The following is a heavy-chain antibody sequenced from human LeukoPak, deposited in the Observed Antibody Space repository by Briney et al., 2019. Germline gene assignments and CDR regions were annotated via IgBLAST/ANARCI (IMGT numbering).Heavy chain of an antibody. V-gene: IGHV3-66*04. Sequence: GGSLRLSCAVSGFTASSEDMTWVRQAPGKGLEWVSVIYSRVTTSYRDSVKGRFTISRDFSNNTVYLQMNNLTAEDTAIYYCARQRLLYFFDYWGPGTLVTVSS. D-gene: IGHD2-8*01. CDR1: GFTASSED. J-gene: IGHJ4*02. CDR3: ARQRLLYFFDY. CDR2: IYSRVTT.